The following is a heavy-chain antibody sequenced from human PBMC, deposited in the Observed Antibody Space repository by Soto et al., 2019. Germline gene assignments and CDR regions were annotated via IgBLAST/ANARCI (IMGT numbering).Heavy chain of an antibody. CDR2: INHSGST. D-gene: IGHD2-15*01. Sequence: SETLSLTCAVYGGSFSGYYWSWIRQPPGKGLEWIGEINHSGSTNYNPSLKSRVTISVDTSKNQFSLKLSSVTAADTAVYYCARDRKYCSGGSCYGLFDYWGQGTLFTVSS. CDR3: ARDRKYCSGGSCYGLFDY. V-gene: IGHV4-34*01. J-gene: IGHJ4*02. CDR1: GGSFSGYY.